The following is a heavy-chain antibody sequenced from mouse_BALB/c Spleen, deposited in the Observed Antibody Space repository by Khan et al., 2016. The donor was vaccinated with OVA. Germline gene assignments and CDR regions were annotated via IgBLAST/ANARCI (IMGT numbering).Heavy chain of an antibody. V-gene: IGHV3-2*02. CDR3: ARDGSRYNYAMDY. J-gene: IGHJ4*01. CDR1: GYSITSDYA. D-gene: IGHD2-3*01. Sequence: EVQLVESGPGLVNPSQSLSLTCTVTGYSITSDYAWNWIRQFPGNKLEWMGYISSSGSTNYNPALKSRISITRDTSKNQFFLQLNSVTTEDTATYYCARDGSRYNYAMDYWGQGTSVTVSS. CDR2: ISSSGST.